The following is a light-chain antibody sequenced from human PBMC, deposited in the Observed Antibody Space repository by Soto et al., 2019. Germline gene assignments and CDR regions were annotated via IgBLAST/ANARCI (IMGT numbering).Light chain of an antibody. J-gene: IGKJ5*01. Sequence: VLTQSPATLSLSPGERATFSCRASQSVSSYLAWYQQKPGQAPRLLIYDTSNRATGVPARFSGSGSGTDFTLTISSLEPEDCAIYYCQQRQYWPPITFGQGTRLEIK. CDR3: QQRQYWPPIT. CDR2: DTS. CDR1: QSVSSY. V-gene: IGKV3-11*01.